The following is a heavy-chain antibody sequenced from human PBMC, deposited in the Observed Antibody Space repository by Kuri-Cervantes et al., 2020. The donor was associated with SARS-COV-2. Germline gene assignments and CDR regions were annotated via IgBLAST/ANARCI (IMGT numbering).Heavy chain of an antibody. CDR1: GYTFTGYY. CDR3: ARDLWFGELLSVGGYYYYMDV. J-gene: IGHJ6*03. D-gene: IGHD3-10*01. CDR2: INPNSGGT. Sequence: ASVKVSFKASGYTFTGYYMHWVRQAPGQGLEWMGWINPNSGGTNYAQKFQGRVTMTRDTSISTAYMELSRLRSDDTAVYYCARDLWFGELLSVGGYYYYMDVWGKGTTVTVSS. V-gene: IGHV1-2*02.